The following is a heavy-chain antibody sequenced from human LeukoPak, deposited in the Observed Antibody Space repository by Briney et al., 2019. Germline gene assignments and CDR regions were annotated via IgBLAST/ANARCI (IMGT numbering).Heavy chain of an antibody. V-gene: IGHV3-48*04. CDR2: ISSSGSTI. CDR1: GFTFSSYS. D-gene: IGHD3-10*02. CDR3: ARRSITMWDV. J-gene: IGHJ6*04. Sequence: GGSLRLSCVASGFTFSSYSMNWVRQAPGKGLEWVSYISSSGSTIYYADSVKGRFTISRDNAKNSLYLQMNSLRAEDTAVYYCARRSITMWDVWGKGTTVTISS.